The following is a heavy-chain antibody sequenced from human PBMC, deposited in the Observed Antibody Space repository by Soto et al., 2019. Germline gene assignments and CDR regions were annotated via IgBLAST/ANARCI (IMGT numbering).Heavy chain of an antibody. CDR2: INPNSGGT. CDR3: ARGRTYDYGSGSYQGAFDI. J-gene: IGHJ3*02. Sequence: QVQLVQSGAEVKKPGASVKVSCKASGYTFIGYYMHWVRQAPGQGLEWMGWINPNSGGTNYVQKFQGCVTMTRDTSISTAYMELSRLRSDDTAVYYCARGRTYDYGSGSYQGAFDIWGQGSMVTVSS. V-gene: IGHV1-2*04. D-gene: IGHD3-10*01. CDR1: GYTFIGYY.